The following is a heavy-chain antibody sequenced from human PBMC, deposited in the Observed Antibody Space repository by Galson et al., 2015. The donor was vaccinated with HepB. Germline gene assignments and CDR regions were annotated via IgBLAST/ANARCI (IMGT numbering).Heavy chain of an antibody. CDR3: ARVVGKVDRAMVRWLDP. Sequence: QSGAEVKKAGESLKISCKGSGYSFSSSWIAWVRQMPGKGLEWMGIIYPGDSDTRYSPSFQGQVTISADKSISTAYLQWSSLKASDTAIYYCARVVGKVDRAMVRWLDPWGQGTLVTVSS. CDR1: GYSFSSSW. J-gene: IGHJ5*02. CDR2: IYPGDSDT. V-gene: IGHV5-51*01. D-gene: IGHD5-18*01.